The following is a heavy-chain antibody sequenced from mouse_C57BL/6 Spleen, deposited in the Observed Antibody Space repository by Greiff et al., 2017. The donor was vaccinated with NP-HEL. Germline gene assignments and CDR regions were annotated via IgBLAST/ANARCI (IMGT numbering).Heavy chain of an antibody. CDR1: GYTFTSYW. J-gene: IGHJ3*01. V-gene: IGHV1-5*01. D-gene: IGHD2-3*01. CDR2: IYPGNSDT. Sequence: EVQLQQSGTVLARPGASVKMSCKTSGYTFTSYWMHWVKQRPGQGLEWIGAIYPGNSDTSYNQKFKGKAKLTAVTSASTAYMELSSLTNEDSAVYYRTRSDGYYVPFAYWGQGTLVTVSA. CDR3: TRSDGYYVPFAY.